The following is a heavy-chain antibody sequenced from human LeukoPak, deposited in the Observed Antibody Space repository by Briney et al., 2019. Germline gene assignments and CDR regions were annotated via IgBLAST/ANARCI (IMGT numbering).Heavy chain of an antibody. Sequence: ASVKVSCKASGDTFTSYGISWVRQAPGQGLEWMGWISAYNGNRNYAQKLQGGVTMTTDTSTSTAYMELRSLRSDDTAGYHCARGGFSSSWYPYYFDYWGQGTLVTVSS. CDR2: ISAYNGNR. D-gene: IGHD6-13*01. J-gene: IGHJ4*02. CDR3: ARGGFSSSWYPYYFDY. CDR1: GDTFTSYG. V-gene: IGHV1-18*01.